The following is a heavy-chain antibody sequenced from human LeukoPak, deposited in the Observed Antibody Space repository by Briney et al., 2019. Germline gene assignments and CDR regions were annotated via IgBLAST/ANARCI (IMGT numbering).Heavy chain of an antibody. J-gene: IGHJ6*02. D-gene: IGHD3-3*01. CDR1: EFTFSSYG. Sequence: PGGSLRLSCAASEFTFSSYGMHWVRQAPGKGLEWVAVIWYDGSNKYYADSVKGRFTISRDNSKNTLYLQMNSLRAEDTAVYYCARGPHYDFWSGYYPYGMDVWGQGTTVTVSS. V-gene: IGHV3-33*01. CDR3: ARGPHYDFWSGYYPYGMDV. CDR2: IWYDGSNK.